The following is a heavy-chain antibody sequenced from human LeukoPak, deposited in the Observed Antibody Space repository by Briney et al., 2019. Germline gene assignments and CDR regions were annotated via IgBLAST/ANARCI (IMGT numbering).Heavy chain of an antibody. J-gene: IGHJ3*02. CDR3: ATVFPPSYGDYETDDAFDI. CDR1: GYTFTGYY. D-gene: IGHD4-17*01. CDR2: INPNSGGT. Sequence: ASVKVSCKASGYTFTGYYMHWVRQAPGQGLEWMGRINPNSGGTNYAQKFQGRVTMTRDTSISTAYMELSSLRSEDTAVYYCATVFPPSYGDYETDDAFDIWGQGTMVTVSS. V-gene: IGHV1-2*06.